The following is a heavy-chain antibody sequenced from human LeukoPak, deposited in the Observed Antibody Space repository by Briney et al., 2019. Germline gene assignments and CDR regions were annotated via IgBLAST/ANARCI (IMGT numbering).Heavy chain of an antibody. V-gene: IGHV4-61*10. D-gene: IGHD3-22*01. Sequence: SETLSLTCTVSGGSISSGSYYWNWIRQRQPAGKGLEWIGHIQIGGSTNYNPSLKSRVTISVDTSKNQFSLNLSSVTAADTAVYYCARLYYYDSSGYFHFDYWGQGTLATVSS. CDR1: GGSISSGSYY. J-gene: IGHJ4*02. CDR2: IQIGGST. CDR3: ARLYYYDSSGYFHFDY.